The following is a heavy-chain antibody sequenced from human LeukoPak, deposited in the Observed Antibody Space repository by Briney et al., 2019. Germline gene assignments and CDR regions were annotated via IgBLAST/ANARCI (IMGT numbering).Heavy chain of an antibody. V-gene: IGHV3-23*01. J-gene: IGHJ4*02. CDR3: AKGGGWLYYFDY. CDR2: TSNSGDRT. CDR1: GFTFSTFA. D-gene: IGHD2-15*01. Sequence: PGGSLRLSCAASGFTFSTFAMNWVRQAPGKGLEWVSATSNSGDRTYYADSVRGRFTVSRDNSKNTLYLQMISLRADDTAVYYCAKGGGWLYYFDYWGQGTLVTVSS.